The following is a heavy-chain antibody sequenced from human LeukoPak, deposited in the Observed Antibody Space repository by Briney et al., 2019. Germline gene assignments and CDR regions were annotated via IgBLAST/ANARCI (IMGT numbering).Heavy chain of an antibody. CDR3: AREGTKWDAFGL. Sequence: ASVKVSCKASGYTFTAYYMHWVRQAPGQGLEWMGSINPNSGDTNYAQSFQGRVTMTRDTSISPAYMDLSRLKSDDTALYYCAREGTKWDAFGLWGQGTMVTVSS. J-gene: IGHJ3*01. D-gene: IGHD1-7*01. CDR2: INPNSGDT. V-gene: IGHV1-2*02. CDR1: GYTFTAYY.